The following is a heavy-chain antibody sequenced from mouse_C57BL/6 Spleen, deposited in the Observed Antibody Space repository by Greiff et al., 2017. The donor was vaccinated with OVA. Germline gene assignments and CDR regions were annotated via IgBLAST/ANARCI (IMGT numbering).Heavy chain of an antibody. J-gene: IGHJ3*01. CDR3: ARSDPQGAWFAY. CDR1: GYAFSSYW. V-gene: IGHV1-80*01. Sequence: QVQLQQSGAELVKPGASVKISCKASGYAFSSYWMNWVKQRPGKGLEWIGQIYPGDGDTNYNGKFKGKATLTADKSSSTAYMQLSSLTSEDSAVYFCARSDPQGAWFAYWGQGTLVTVSA. CDR2: IYPGDGDT.